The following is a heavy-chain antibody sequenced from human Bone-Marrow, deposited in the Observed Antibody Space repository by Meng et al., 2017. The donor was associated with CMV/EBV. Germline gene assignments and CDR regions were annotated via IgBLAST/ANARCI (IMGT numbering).Heavy chain of an antibody. CDR1: GFTVSSNY. J-gene: IGHJ6*02. Sequence: GGSLRLSCAASGFTVSSNYMSWVRQAPGKGLEWVSVIYSGGSTYYADSVKGRFTISRDNSKNTLYLQMNSLRAEDTAVYYCAKYDLAHYYGMDVWGQGSTVTVSS. D-gene: IGHD2/OR15-2a*01. CDR2: IYSGGST. CDR3: AKYDLAHYYGMDV. V-gene: IGHV3-53*01.